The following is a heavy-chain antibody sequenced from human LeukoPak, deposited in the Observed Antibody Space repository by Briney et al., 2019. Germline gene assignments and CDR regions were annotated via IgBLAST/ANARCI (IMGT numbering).Heavy chain of an antibody. CDR3: GRPGHNIVYFYYMDV. V-gene: IGHV4-38-2*02. CDR1: GYPISRGYY. J-gene: IGHJ6*03. Sequence: SETLSLTCTVSGYPISRGYYWSWLRPPPGKGLEWIGSIYHNGKTYYNPSLRDRVTMSVDASTNQFSLKVSPVTAADTAVYYCGRPGHNIVYFYYMDVWGKGTTVTVSS. D-gene: IGHD1-1*01. CDR2: IYHNGKT.